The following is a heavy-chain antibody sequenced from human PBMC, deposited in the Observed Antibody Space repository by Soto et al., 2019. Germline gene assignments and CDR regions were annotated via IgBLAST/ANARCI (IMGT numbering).Heavy chain of an antibody. Sequence: PGGSLRLSCAASGFTFSSYEMNWVRQAPGKGLEWVSYISSSGSTIYYADSVKGRFTISRDNAKNSLYLQMNSLRAEDTAVYYCARDLSPKYSSSWYEWGQGTLVTVSS. J-gene: IGHJ4*02. CDR3: ARDLSPKYSSSWYE. V-gene: IGHV3-48*03. CDR1: GFTFSSYE. CDR2: ISSSGSTI. D-gene: IGHD6-13*01.